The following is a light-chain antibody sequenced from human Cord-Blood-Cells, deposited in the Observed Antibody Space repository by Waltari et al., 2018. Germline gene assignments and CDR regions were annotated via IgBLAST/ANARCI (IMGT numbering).Light chain of an antibody. CDR2: CAS. Sequence: EIVLTQSPATLSLSPGERATLSCRASQSVSSSYLAWYQQKPGQAPRLPIYCASSRATGIPDRFSGSGSGTDFTLTISRLEPEDFAVYYCQQYGSSPYTFGQGTKLEIK. CDR3: QQYGSSPYT. V-gene: IGKV3-20*01. CDR1: QSVSSSY. J-gene: IGKJ2*01.